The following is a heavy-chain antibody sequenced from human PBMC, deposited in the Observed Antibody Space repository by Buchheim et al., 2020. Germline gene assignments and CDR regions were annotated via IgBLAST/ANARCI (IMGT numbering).Heavy chain of an antibody. CDR3: VAQDTSMAAFDY. CDR2: INHSGIT. Sequence: QVQLEQWGAGLLKPSETLSLSCAVYGGSFSDYWWSWIRQAPGKGLEWIGEINHSGITNYNASLKSRLTISVEKSKNQFSPSLTSLTAADTAIYYCVAQDTSMAAFDYWGQGTL. V-gene: IGHV4-34*01. CDR1: GGSFSDYW. D-gene: IGHD2/OR15-2a*01. J-gene: IGHJ4*01.